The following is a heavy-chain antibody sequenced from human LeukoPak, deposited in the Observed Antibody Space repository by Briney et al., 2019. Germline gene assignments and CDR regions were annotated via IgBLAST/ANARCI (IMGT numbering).Heavy chain of an antibody. CDR2: IRYDGSNK. Sequence: GGSLRLSCAASGFTFSSYAMSWVRQAPGKGLEWVAFIRYDGSNKYYAGSVKGRFTISRDNSKNTLYLQMNSLRAEDTAVYYCAKDHRGSYFDYWGQGTLVTVSS. V-gene: IGHV3-30*02. CDR1: GFTFSSYA. CDR3: AKDHRGSYFDY. D-gene: IGHD1-26*01. J-gene: IGHJ4*02.